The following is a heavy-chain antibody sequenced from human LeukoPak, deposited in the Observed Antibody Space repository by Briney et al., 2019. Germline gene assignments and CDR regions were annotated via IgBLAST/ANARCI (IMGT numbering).Heavy chain of an antibody. CDR1: GYSFTRNW. J-gene: IGHJ4*02. D-gene: IGHD3-22*01. Sequence: GESLKISCKGSGYSFTRNWIGWVRQMPGKGLEWMGIIYPGDSDTRYSPSFQGQVTISADKSISTAYLQWSSLKASDTAMYYCARTYYYDSSGFRLDYWGQGTLVTVSS. V-gene: IGHV5-51*01. CDR3: ARTYYYDSSGFRLDY. CDR2: IYPGDSDT.